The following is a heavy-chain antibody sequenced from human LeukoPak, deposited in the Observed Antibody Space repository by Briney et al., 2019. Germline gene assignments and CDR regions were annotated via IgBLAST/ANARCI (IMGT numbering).Heavy chain of an antibody. D-gene: IGHD6-19*01. J-gene: IGHJ5*02. CDR2: IYSGGST. CDR1: GFTFSSYG. Sequence: GRSLRLSCAASGFTFSSYGMHWVRQAPGKGLEWVSVIYSGGSTYYADSVKGRFTISRDNSKNTLYLQMNSLRAEDTAVYYCARGVEAVAGTWARYNWFDPWGQGTLVTVSS. CDR3: ARGVEAVAGTWARYNWFDP. V-gene: IGHV3-66*01.